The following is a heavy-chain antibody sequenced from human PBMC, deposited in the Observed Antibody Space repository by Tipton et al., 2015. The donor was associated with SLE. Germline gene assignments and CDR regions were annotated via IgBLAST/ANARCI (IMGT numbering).Heavy chain of an antibody. CDR2: IYYSGST. D-gene: IGHD1-26*01. V-gene: IGHV4-61*01. CDR3: ARVIVGATGWFDP. J-gene: IGHJ5*02. Sequence: TLSLTCTVSGGSVSGSTYYWGWIRQPPGKGLEWIGYIYYSGSTNYNPSLKSRVTISIDTSKNQFSLKLSSVTAADTAVYYCARVIVGATGWFDPWGQGTLVTVSS. CDR1: GGSVSGSTYY.